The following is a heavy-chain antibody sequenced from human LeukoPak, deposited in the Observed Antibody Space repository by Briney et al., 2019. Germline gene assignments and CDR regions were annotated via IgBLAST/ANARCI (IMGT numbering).Heavy chain of an antibody. CDR3: ARGKGRNWFDP. D-gene: IGHD1-1*01. CDR1: GGSISSGDYY. CDR2: IYYSGST. J-gene: IGHJ5*02. Sequence: SETLSLTCTVSGGSISSGDYYWSWIRQPPGKGLEWIGYIYYSGSTYYNPSLKSRVTISVDTSKNQFSLKLSSVTAADTAVYYCARGKGRNWFDPWGQGTLVTVSS. V-gene: IGHV4-30-4*01.